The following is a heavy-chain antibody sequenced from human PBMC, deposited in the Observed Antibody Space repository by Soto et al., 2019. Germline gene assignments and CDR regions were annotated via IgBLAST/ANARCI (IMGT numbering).Heavy chain of an antibody. V-gene: IGHV4-61*01. CDR1: GGSVSSGSYY. CDR3: ARDPGIAAAGVFGY. Sequence: SETLSLTCTVSGGSVSSGSYYWSWIRQPPGKGLEWIGYIYYSGSTNYNPSLKSRVTISVDTSKNQFSLKLSSVTAADTAVYYCARDPGIAAAGVFGYWGQGTLVTVSS. D-gene: IGHD6-13*01. CDR2: IYYSGST. J-gene: IGHJ4*02.